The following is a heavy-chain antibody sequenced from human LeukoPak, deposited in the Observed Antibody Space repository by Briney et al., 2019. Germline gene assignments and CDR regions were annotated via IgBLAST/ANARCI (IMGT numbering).Heavy chain of an antibody. CDR1: GFTFSNYA. CDR3: AREGHWVVHGFYYYYMDV. Sequence: GGSLMLSCAASGFTFSNYAMPRVRQAPGKGLEWVAVISYDGRNEFYADSVKGRFTIARDNSKNTLDLQMNSLRAEDTAVYYCAREGHWVVHGFYYYYMDVWGKGTTVTVSS. D-gene: IGHD2-15*01. CDR2: ISYDGRNE. V-gene: IGHV3-30*01. J-gene: IGHJ6*03.